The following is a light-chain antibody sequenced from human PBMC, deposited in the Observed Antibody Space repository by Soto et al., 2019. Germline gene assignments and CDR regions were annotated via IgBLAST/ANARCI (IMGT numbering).Light chain of an antibody. CDR1: SSDVGYYDY. CDR3: RSYEGSNNFV. V-gene: IGLV2-8*01. CDR2: EVT. Sequence: QSVLTQPPSASGFPGQSVTISCTGTSSDVGYYDYVSWYQQHPGKAPKLVIYEVTKRPSGVPDRVSASKSGNTASLTVSGLRAEDEADYYCRSYEGSNNFVFGSGTKLTVL. J-gene: IGLJ1*01.